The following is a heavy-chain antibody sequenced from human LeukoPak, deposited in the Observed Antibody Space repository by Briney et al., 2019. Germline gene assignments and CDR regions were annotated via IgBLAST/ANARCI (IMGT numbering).Heavy chain of an antibody. J-gene: IGHJ4*02. D-gene: IGHD6-19*01. CDR2: IYTSGST. V-gene: IGHV4-61*02. CDR1: GGSISSGSYY. CDR3: ARGGWPFDY. Sequence: SETLYLTCTVSGGSISSGSYYWSWIRQPAGKGLEWIGRIYTSGSTNYNPSLKSRVTISVDTSKNQFSLKLSSVTAADTAVYYCARGGWPFDYWGQGTLVTVSS.